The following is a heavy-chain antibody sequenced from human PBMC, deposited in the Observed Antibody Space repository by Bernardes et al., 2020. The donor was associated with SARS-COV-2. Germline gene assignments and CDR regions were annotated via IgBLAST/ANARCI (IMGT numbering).Heavy chain of an antibody. CDR3: ARDHRAWLSGPSWFDP. J-gene: IGHJ5*02. CDR2: ISADNGNT. CDR1: GYTFTSYG. Sequence: ASMKVSCKASGYTFTSYGISWVRQAPGQGLEWMGWISADNGNTNYEQKLQGRVTMTTDTSTSTAYMELRSLRSDDTAVYYCARDHRAWLSGPSWFDPWGQGTLVTVSS. D-gene: IGHD3-22*01. V-gene: IGHV1-18*04.